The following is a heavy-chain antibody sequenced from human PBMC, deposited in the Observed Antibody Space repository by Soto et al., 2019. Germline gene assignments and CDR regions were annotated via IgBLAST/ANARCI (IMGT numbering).Heavy chain of an antibody. V-gene: IGHV3-23*01. D-gene: IGHD6-19*01. CDR1: GFTFSSYA. J-gene: IGHJ4*02. Sequence: EVQLLESGGGLVQPGGSLRLSCAASGFTFSSYAMNWVRQAPGKGLEWVSVISGSGGSTYYADSVKGRLTISRDNSKNTLYLQMNSLRGEDTAVYYCASRSSGWYLDYWGQGTLVTVSS. CDR2: ISGSGGST. CDR3: ASRSSGWYLDY.